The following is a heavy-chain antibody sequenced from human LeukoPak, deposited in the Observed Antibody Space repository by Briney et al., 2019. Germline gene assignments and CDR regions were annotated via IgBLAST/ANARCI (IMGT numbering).Heavy chain of an antibody. Sequence: GGSLRLSCAASGFTFSGYSMNWVRQAPGKGLEWASSISSSSSYIYYADSAKGRFTIPRDNAKNSLYLQMNSLRAEDTAVYYCARGPSYSSGWYGGRSWFDPWGQGTLVTVSS. CDR1: GFTFSGYS. J-gene: IGHJ5*02. V-gene: IGHV3-21*01. CDR3: ARGPSYSSGWYGGRSWFDP. CDR2: ISSSSSYI. D-gene: IGHD6-19*01.